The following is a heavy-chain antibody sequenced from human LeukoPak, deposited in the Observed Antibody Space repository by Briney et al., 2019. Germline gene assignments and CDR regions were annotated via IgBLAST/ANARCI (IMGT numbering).Heavy chain of an antibody. Sequence: SETLSLTCTVSGGSISSGGYYWSWIRQPPGKGLEWIGYIYHSGSTYYNPSLKSRVTISVDRSKNQFSLKLSSVTAADTAVYYCARYGQQLVLGYFQHWGQGTLVTVSS. D-gene: IGHD6-13*01. CDR2: IYHSGST. V-gene: IGHV4-30-2*01. CDR3: ARYGQQLVLGYFQH. CDR1: GGSISSGGYY. J-gene: IGHJ1*01.